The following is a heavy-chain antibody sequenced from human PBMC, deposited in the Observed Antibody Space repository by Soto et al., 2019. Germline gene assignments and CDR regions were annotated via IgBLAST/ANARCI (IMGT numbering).Heavy chain of an antibody. Sequence: SETLSLTCTVSGGSISSGGYYWNWIRQHPGKGLEWIGYIYYIGSTYYNPSLKSRVTISLDTSKNQFSLRLSSVTAAETAVYYCARSVFPWGQGTLVTVSS. CDR3: ARSVFP. J-gene: IGHJ5*02. CDR1: GGSISSGGYY. CDR2: IYYIGST. V-gene: IGHV4-31*03.